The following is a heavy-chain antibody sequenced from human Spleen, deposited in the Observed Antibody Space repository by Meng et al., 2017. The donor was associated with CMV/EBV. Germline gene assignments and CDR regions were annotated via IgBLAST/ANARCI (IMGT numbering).Heavy chain of an antibody. CDR2: IYYSGST. V-gene: IGHV4-30-4*08. D-gene: IGHD3-10*01. J-gene: IGHJ4*02. CDR3: ARAVGVLWFGELTYFDY. CDR1: GGSISSGDYY. Sequence: QVPSPGSGPGLVKPSQTLSLTCTVSGGSISSGDYYWSWIRQPPGKGLEWIGYIYYSGSTYYNPSLKSRVTISVDTSKNQFSLKLSSVTAADTAVYYCARAVGVLWFGELTYFDYWGQGTLVTVSS.